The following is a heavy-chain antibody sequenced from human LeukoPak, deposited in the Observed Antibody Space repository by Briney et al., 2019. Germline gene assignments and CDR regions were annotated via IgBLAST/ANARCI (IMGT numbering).Heavy chain of an antibody. J-gene: IGHJ4*02. CDR1: EYTFTSYR. D-gene: IGHD5-12*01. Sequence: GAYLKISCKASEYTFTSYRICWVRQMPAKGLEWKGIIFPADSDTTYSTSFQAQVTISADKSITTAYLQGTSLKASDTGMYYCARRRGLDFDYWGEGTLVTVSP. CDR2: IFPADSDT. CDR3: ARRRGLDFDY. V-gene: IGHV5-51*01.